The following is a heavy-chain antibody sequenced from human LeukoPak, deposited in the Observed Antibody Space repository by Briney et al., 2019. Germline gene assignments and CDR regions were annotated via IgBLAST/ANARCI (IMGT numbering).Heavy chain of an antibody. Sequence: GGSLRLSCVASGFSFNRYDIYWVRQAPGKGLEWVALISYDGSHEYYADAVKGRFTISRDNSKNTMYLQMNSLRVEDTAVYYCAKTDYWGQGTLVTVSS. V-gene: IGHV3-30*18. CDR1: GFSFNRYD. J-gene: IGHJ4*02. CDR3: AKTDY. CDR2: ISYDGSHE.